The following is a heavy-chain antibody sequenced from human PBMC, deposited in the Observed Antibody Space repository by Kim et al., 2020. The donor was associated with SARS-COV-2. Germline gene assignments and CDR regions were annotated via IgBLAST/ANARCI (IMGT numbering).Heavy chain of an antibody. CDR3: ATHYYDSSGPIDWYFDL. Sequence: SETLSLTCTVSGGSISSYYWSWIRQPAGKGLEWIGRIYTSGSTNYNPSLKSRVTMSVDTSKNQFSLKLSSVTAADTAVYYCATHYYDSSGPIDWYFDLWGRGTLVTVSS. D-gene: IGHD3-22*01. CDR1: GGSISSYY. V-gene: IGHV4-4*07. J-gene: IGHJ2*01. CDR2: IYTSGST.